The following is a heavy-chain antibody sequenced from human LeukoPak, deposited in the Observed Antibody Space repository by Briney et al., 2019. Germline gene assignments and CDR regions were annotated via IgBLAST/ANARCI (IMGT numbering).Heavy chain of an antibody. J-gene: IGHJ4*02. CDR1: GFTFSTYS. D-gene: IGHD3-10*01. Sequence: NPGGSLRLSCAASGFTFSTYSMNWVRHAPGKGLEWVSSIYSDSKYIFHADSVKGRFTISRDNAKNSLYLQMNSLRAEDTAVYYCARDLSYYGSGSYYYFDNWGQGTLVTVSS. CDR3: ARDLSYYGSGSYYYFDN. V-gene: IGHV3-21*01. CDR2: IYSDSKYI.